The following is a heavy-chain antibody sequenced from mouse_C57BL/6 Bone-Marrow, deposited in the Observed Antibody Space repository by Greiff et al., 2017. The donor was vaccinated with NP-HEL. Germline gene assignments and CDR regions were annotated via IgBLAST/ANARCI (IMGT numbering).Heavy chain of an antibody. CDR3: ARTGSDY. CDR2: INPNNGGT. Sequence: EVQLQQSGPELVKPGASVKISCKASGYTFTDYYMNWVKQSHGKSLEWIGDINPNNGGTSYNQKFKGKATLTVDTSSSTAYMQLSSLTSEDSAVYYCARTGSDYWGQGTTLTVSS. D-gene: IGHD4-1*01. V-gene: IGHV1-26*01. CDR1: GYTFTDYY. J-gene: IGHJ2*01.